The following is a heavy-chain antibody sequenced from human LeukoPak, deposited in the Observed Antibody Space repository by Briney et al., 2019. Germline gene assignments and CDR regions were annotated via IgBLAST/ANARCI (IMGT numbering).Heavy chain of an antibody. CDR3: ARHTQVAASSFDY. Sequence: PSETLSLTCTVSGGSISSYYWSWIRQPPGKGLEWIGYISYSGSTNYNPSLKSRVTISVDTSKNQFSLKLSSVTAADTAVYYCARHTQVAASSFDYWGRGTLVTVSS. J-gene: IGHJ4*02. V-gene: IGHV4-59*08. CDR2: ISYSGST. D-gene: IGHD2-15*01. CDR1: GGSISSYY.